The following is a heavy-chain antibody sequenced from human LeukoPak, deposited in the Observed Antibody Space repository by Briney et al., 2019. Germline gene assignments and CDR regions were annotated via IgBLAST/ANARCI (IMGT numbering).Heavy chain of an antibody. CDR3: ARATTYDILTGYFDY. D-gene: IGHD3-9*01. CDR2: ISSSSYI. Sequence: GGSLRLSCAASGFTFDDYAMHWVRQAPGKGLEWVSSISSSSYIYYAESVKGRFTMSRDNAKNSLYLQMNSLRAEDTAVYYCARATTYDILTGYFDYWGQGTPVTVSS. CDR1: GFTFDDYA. V-gene: IGHV3-69-1*01. J-gene: IGHJ4*02.